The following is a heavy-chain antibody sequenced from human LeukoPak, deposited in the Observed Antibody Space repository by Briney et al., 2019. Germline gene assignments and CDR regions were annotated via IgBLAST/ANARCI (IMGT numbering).Heavy chain of an antibody. Sequence: AAVTVSCKASGGTFSSYAISWVRQAPGQGLEWMGGIIPIFGTANYAQKFQGRVTITADKSTSTAYMELSSLRSEDTAVYYCAREARYVAAGGLYYFDYWGQGTLVTVSS. CDR1: GGTFSSYA. CDR2: IIPIFGTA. V-gene: IGHV1-69*06. CDR3: AREARYVAAGGLYYFDY. J-gene: IGHJ4*02. D-gene: IGHD6-13*01.